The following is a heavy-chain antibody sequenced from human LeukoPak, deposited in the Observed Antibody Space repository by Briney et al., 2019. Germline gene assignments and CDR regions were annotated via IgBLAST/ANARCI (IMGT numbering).Heavy chain of an antibody. D-gene: IGHD3-3*01. J-gene: IGHJ4*02. V-gene: IGHV4-59*08. Sequence: SETLSLTCTVSGGSISSYYWSWIRQPPGKGLEWIGYIYYSGSTNYNPSLKSRVTISVDTSKSQFSLKLSSVTAADTAVYYCARHKDYTVDYWGQGTLVTVSS. CDR3: ARHKDYTVDY. CDR2: IYYSGST. CDR1: GGSISSYY.